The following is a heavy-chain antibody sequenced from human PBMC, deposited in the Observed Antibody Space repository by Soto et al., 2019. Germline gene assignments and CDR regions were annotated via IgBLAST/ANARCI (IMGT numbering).Heavy chain of an antibody. V-gene: IGHV1-69*02. Sequence: QVQLVQYGAEVKKPGSSVKVSCKASGGTFSSYTISWVRHAPGQVLEWMGRIIPILGIANYAQKFQGRVTITADKSTSTAYMELSSLRSEDTAVYYCASFTSMGMDVWGQGTTVTVSS. CDR1: GGTFSSYT. CDR2: IIPILGIA. J-gene: IGHJ6*02. D-gene: IGHD3-3*01. CDR3: ASFTSMGMDV.